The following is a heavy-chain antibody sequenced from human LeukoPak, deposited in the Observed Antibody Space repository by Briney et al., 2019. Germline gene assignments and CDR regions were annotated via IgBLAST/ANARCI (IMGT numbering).Heavy chain of an antibody. CDR3: ARDPNGDYIGAFDF. Sequence: GGPRRLLCPACRCAFTRKSVDWVRRPPSKEMEWVSAISGRGTVYADAVKGRFTVSRDNSKNTLYLQMNSLRAEDTAVYYCARDPNGDYIGAFDFRGQGTMVTVSS. V-gene: IGHV3-23*01. D-gene: IGHD4-17*01. CDR2: ISGRGT. CDR1: RCAFTRKS. J-gene: IGHJ3*01.